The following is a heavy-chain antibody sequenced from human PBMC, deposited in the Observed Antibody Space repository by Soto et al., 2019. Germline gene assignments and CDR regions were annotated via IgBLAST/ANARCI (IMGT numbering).Heavy chain of an antibody. CDR3: AKCSPRYSSGLEAYYFEY. CDR2: ISGSGGST. CDR1: GFTFSSYA. Sequence: EVQLLESGGGLVQPGGSLRLSCAASGFTFSSYAMSWVRQAPGKGLEWVSTISGSGGSTYYADSVKGRFTISRDNSKNALYLQVNSLRAEDTAVYYCAKCSPRYSSGLEAYYFEYWGQGTLVTVSS. J-gene: IGHJ4*02. V-gene: IGHV3-23*01. D-gene: IGHD6-19*01.